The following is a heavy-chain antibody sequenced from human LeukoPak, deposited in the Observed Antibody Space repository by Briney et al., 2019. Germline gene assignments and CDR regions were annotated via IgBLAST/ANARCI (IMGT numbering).Heavy chain of an antibody. D-gene: IGHD3-10*01. V-gene: IGHV5-51*01. CDR1: GYSFTSYW. CDR2: IYPGDSDT. Sequence: GESLKISCKGSGYSFTSYWIGWVRQMPGKGLEWMGIIYPGDSDTRYSPSFQGQVTISADKSISTAYLQWSSLKASDTAMYYCALSGTMVRGLPGAFDIWGQGTMVTVSS. CDR3: ALSGTMVRGLPGAFDI. J-gene: IGHJ3*02.